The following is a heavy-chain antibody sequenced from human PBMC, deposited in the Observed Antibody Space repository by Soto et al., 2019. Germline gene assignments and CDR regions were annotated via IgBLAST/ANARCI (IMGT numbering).Heavy chain of an antibody. CDR3: ARGCAGPYNSGSLLP. D-gene: IGHD2-15*01. Sequence: PGGPRRLSCAASGFSFGGYWMSWVRQAPGKGLWWVAVLSYDGSNEYYVDSVKGRFTLSRDNSKNTLYRQMKSLRETDTAVYYCARGCAGPYNSGSLLPRGQGTLVTVYS. CDR2: LSYDGSNE. J-gene: IGHJ4*02. V-gene: IGHV3-30-3*01. CDR1: GFSFGGYW.